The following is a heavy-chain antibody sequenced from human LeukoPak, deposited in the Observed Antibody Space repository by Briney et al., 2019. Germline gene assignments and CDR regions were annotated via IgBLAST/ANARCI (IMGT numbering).Heavy chain of an antibody. Sequence: GASVTVSCKASGYTFTGYYMHWVRQTPGQGGEWMGWINPNSGGTNYAQKFQGRVTMTRDTSISTAYMELSRLRSDDTAVYYCARDTGIVGPRGWFDPWGQGTLVTVSS. V-gene: IGHV1-2*02. CDR2: INPNSGGT. CDR1: GYTFTGYY. J-gene: IGHJ5*02. CDR3: ARDTGIVGPRGWFDP. D-gene: IGHD1-26*01.